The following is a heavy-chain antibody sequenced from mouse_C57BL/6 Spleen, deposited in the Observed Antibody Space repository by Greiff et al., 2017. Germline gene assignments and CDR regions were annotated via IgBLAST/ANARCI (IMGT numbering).Heavy chain of an antibody. V-gene: IGHV1-81*01. CDR2: IYPRSGNT. J-gene: IGHJ2*01. Sequence: VQLQQSGAELARPGASVKLSCKASGYTFTSYGISWVKQRTGQGLEWIGEIYPRSGNTYYNEKFKGKATLTADTSSNTAYLQLSSLTSEDTAIYYCARRGNYYYFDYWGQGTTLTVSS. D-gene: IGHD2-1*01. CDR3: ARRGNYYYFDY. CDR1: GYTFTSYG.